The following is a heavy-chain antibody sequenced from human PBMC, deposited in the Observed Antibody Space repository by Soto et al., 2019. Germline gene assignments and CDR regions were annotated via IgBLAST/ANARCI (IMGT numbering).Heavy chain of an antibody. Sequence: GPSVKVSCKASGSTFTGYYMHWVRQAPGQGLEWMGWINPNSGGTNYAQKFQGWVTMTRDTSISTAYLELSRLRSDDTAVYYCARAGRRDAYAFDIWGQRTMVTVSS. CDR1: GSTFTGYY. J-gene: IGHJ3*02. CDR2: INPNSGGT. CDR3: ARAGRRDAYAFDI. V-gene: IGHV1-2*04. D-gene: IGHD2-2*01.